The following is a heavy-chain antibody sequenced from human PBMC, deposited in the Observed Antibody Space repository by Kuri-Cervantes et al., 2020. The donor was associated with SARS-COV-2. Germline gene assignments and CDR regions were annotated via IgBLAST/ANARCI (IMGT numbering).Heavy chain of an antibody. CDR3: ARDRLMTYYYDSSGYPFDY. Sequence: ASVKVSCKASGGTFSSYAISWVRQAPGQGLEWMGWISAYNGNTNYAQKLQGRVTMTTDTSTSTAYMELRGLRSDDTAVYYCARDRLMTYYYDSSGYPFDYWGQGTLVTVSS. J-gene: IGHJ4*02. CDR1: GGTFSSYA. CDR2: ISAYNGNT. V-gene: IGHV1-18*01. D-gene: IGHD3-22*01.